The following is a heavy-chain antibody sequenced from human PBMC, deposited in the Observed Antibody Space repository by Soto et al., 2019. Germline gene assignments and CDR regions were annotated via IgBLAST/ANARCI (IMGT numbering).Heavy chain of an antibody. Sequence: ASVKVSCKASGYTFTSYGISWVRQAPGQGLEWMGWISAYNGNTNYAQKLQGRVTTTTDTSTSTAYMELRSLRSDDTAVYYCARRNWNYGAFDIWGQGTMVTVSS. D-gene: IGHD1-7*01. CDR2: ISAYNGNT. CDR1: GYTFTSYG. J-gene: IGHJ3*02. V-gene: IGHV1-18*01. CDR3: ARRNWNYGAFDI.